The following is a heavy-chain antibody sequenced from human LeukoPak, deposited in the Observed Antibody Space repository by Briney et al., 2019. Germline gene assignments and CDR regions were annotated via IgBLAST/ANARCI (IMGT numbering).Heavy chain of an antibody. Sequence: SETLSLTCTVSGGSTSSGSYYGSWIRQPAGKGLEWIGRIYTSGSTNYHPPLKSRVTISVDTSKNQFSLKLSSVTAADTAVYYCARDLAAAGFDYWGQGTLVTVSS. CDR2: IYTSGST. J-gene: IGHJ4*02. CDR1: GGSTSSGSYY. D-gene: IGHD6-13*01. V-gene: IGHV4-61*02. CDR3: ARDLAAAGFDY.